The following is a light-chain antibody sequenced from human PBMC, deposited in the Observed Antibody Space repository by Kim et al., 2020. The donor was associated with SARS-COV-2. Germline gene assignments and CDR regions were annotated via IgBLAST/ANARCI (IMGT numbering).Light chain of an antibody. V-gene: IGKV1-39*01. CDR2: AAS. CDR1: QTIYSS. Sequence: ASVGDRVTITCRASQTIYSSVNWFLQKPGKAPKLLIYAASSLKTGVPSRFSGSGSGTDFTLTITGLQPEDFATYYCQQHYDTAQLTFGGGTKVDIK. J-gene: IGKJ4*01. CDR3: QQHYDTAQLT.